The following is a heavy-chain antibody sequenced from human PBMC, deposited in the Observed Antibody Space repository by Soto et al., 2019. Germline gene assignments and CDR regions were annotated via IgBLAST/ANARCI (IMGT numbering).Heavy chain of an antibody. V-gene: IGHV3-23*01. Sequence: GGSLRLSCAASGFTFSSYAMSWVRQAPGKGLEWVSAISVSGGSTYYADSVKGRFTISRDNSKNTLYLQMNSLRAEDTAVYYCAKDWPRGAAAVRTSLDYWGQGTPVTVSS. CDR1: GFTFSSYA. J-gene: IGHJ4*02. CDR2: ISVSGGST. D-gene: IGHD6-13*01. CDR3: AKDWPRGAAAVRTSLDY.